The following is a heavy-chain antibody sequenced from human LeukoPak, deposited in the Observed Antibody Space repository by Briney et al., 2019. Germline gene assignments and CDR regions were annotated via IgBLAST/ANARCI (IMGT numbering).Heavy chain of an antibody. Sequence: PSETLSLTCAVYGGSFSGYYWSWIRQPPGKGLEWIGEINHSGSTNYNPPLKSRVTISVDTSKNQFSLKLSSVTAADTAVYYCAREFIAVAGLYYFDYWGQGTLVTVSS. CDR1: GGSFSGYY. D-gene: IGHD6-19*01. V-gene: IGHV4-34*01. J-gene: IGHJ4*02. CDR2: INHSGST. CDR3: AREFIAVAGLYYFDY.